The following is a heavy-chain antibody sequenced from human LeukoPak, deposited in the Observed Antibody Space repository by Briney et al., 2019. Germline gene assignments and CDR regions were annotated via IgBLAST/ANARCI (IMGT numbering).Heavy chain of an antibody. CDR1: GYTFTGYY. CDR2: INPNSGGT. Sequence: ASVKVSCKASGYTFTGYYMHWVRQAPGQGLEWMGWINPNSGGTNYAQKLQGRVTMTTDTSTSTAYMELRSLRSDDTAVYYCARSDSSSWEIDYWGQGTLVTVSS. V-gene: IGHV1-2*02. D-gene: IGHD6-13*01. CDR3: ARSDSSSWEIDY. J-gene: IGHJ4*02.